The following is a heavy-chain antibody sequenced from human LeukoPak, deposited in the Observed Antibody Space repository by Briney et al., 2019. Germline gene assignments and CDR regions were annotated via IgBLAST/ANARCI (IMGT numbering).Heavy chain of an antibody. V-gene: IGHV4-38-2*01. Sequence: SETLSLTCAVSGYSISSGYYWGWIRQPPGKGLEWIGSIYHSGSTYYNPSLKSRVTISVDTSKNQFSLKLSSVTAADTAVYYCARAREDYYDSSGYWFDPWGQATLVTVSS. CDR1: GYSISSGYY. J-gene: IGHJ5*02. D-gene: IGHD3-22*01. CDR3: ARAREDYYDSSGYWFDP. CDR2: IYHSGST.